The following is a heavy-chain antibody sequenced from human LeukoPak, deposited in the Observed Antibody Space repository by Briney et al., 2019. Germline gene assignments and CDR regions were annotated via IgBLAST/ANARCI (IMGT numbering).Heavy chain of an antibody. CDR2: INPSGGST. D-gene: IGHD2-21*02. CDR3: ARDLMAYCGGDCYSVYGMDV. V-gene: IGHV1-46*01. J-gene: IGHJ6*02. Sequence: ASVKVSCKASGYTFTSYYMHWVRQAPGQGLEWMGIINPSGGSTSYAQKFQGRVTMTRDTSTSTVYMELSSLRSEDTAEYYCARDLMAYCGGDCYSVYGMDVWGQGTTVTVSS. CDR1: GYTFTSYY.